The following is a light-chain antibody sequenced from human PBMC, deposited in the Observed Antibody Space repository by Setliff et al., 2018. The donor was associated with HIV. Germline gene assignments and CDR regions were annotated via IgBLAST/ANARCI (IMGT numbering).Light chain of an antibody. J-gene: IGLJ1*01. Sequence: QSVLTQPASVSGSPGQSITISCTGTSSDVGGYNYVSWYQQHPGKAPKLMIYDVSNRPSVVSNRFSGSKSGNTASLTISGLQAEDEPDYYCSSYTSSIASVFGTGTKVTVL. CDR1: SSDVGGYNY. CDR3: SSYTSSIASV. CDR2: DVS. V-gene: IGLV2-14*03.